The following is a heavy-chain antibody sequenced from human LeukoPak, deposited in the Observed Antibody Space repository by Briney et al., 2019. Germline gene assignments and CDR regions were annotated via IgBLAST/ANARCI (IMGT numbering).Heavy chain of an antibody. Sequence: PSQTLSLTCAVYGGSFSGYYWNWIRQPPGKGLEWIGEINHSGSTNYNPSLKSRVTISVDTSKNQFSLKLSSVTAADTAVYYCARAGGRQQLVQRVRAPREGYYFDYWGQGTLVTVSS. CDR2: INHSGST. CDR3: ARAGGRQQLVQRVRAPREGYYFDY. J-gene: IGHJ4*02. V-gene: IGHV4-34*01. CDR1: GGSFSGYY. D-gene: IGHD6-13*01.